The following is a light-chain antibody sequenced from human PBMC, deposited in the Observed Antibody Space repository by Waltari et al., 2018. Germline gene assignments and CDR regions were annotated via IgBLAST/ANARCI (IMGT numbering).Light chain of an antibody. CDR1: SNDVGGYNY. Sequence: QSALTQPPSASGSPGQSVTISCTGTSNDVGGYNYVSRYQQHPGKAPKVMIYEVSTRPSGVPDGFYVSKSGKTASLAVSGVQAEVEADYYCSSYGGSNNLVFGGGTKLTVL. J-gene: IGLJ3*02. V-gene: IGLV2-8*01. CDR3: SSYGGSNNLV. CDR2: EVS.